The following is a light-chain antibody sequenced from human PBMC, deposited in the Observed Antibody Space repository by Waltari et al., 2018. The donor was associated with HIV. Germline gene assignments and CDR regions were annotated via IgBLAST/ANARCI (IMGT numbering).Light chain of an antibody. CDR1: KRDGTSDRF. CDR3: CSYSGDYV. CDR2: DLN. J-gene: IGLJ1*01. Sequence: QSVLTQPHSVSGSPGQSVTISCVVVKRDGTSDRFVSWYQQYPGKPPRLLIYDLNNRPSGVPHRFFGSKSGDTASLTISGLQSDDEGVYFCCSYSGDYVFGTGTEVTV. V-gene: IGLV2-11*01.